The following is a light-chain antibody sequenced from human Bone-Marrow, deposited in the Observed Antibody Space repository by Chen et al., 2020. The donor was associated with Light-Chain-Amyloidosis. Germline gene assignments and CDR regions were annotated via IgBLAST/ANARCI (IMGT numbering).Light chain of an antibody. CDR3: SSYTSSSTVV. CDR1: SSDVGGYNY. Sequence: QSALTQPASVSGSPAQSISISCPGTSSDVGGYNYVSWYQQHPGKAPKLMIYDVSNRPSGVPNRFSGSKSGNAASLTISGLQAEDEADYYCSSYTSSSTVVFGGGTKLTVL. V-gene: IGLV2-14*03. CDR2: DVS. J-gene: IGLJ2*01.